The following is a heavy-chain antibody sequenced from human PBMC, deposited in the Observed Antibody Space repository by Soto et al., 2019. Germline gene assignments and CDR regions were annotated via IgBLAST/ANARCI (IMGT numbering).Heavy chain of an antibody. Sequence: SETLSLTCTVSGGSISSYYWSWIRQPPGKGLEWIGYIYYSGSTNYNPSLKSRVTISVDTSKNQFSLKLSSVTAADTAVYYCARGFGWRAVAGTQIDYWGQGTLVTVSS. CDR2: IYYSGST. J-gene: IGHJ4*02. V-gene: IGHV4-59*01. D-gene: IGHD6-19*01. CDR3: ARGFGWRAVAGTQIDY. CDR1: GGSISSYY.